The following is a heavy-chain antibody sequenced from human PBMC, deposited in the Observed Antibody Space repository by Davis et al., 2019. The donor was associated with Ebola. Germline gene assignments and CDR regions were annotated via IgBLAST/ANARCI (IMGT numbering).Heavy chain of an antibody. CDR2: ISHGGVS. V-gene: IGHV4-34*01. Sequence: SETLCLTCAVYGESFSDYLWSWIRQSPGKGLEWIGKISHGGVSEYNPSLKSRATISVDTSKNQFSLKMSSLSAADAAVYYCARTAKTSVSASGLGYTYFDPWSQGTLVTVSS. D-gene: IGHD5-18*01. CDR1: GESFSDYL. J-gene: IGHJ5*02. CDR3: ARTAKTSVSASGLGYTYFDP.